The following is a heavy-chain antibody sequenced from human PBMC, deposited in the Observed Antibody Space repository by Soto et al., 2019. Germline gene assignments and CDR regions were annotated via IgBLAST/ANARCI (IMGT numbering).Heavy chain of an antibody. CDR2: ISYDGSNK. V-gene: IGHV3-30*18. J-gene: IGHJ6*03. D-gene: IGHD1-1*01. CDR3: AKKALLDYYYYYYMDG. CDR1: GFTFSSYG. Sequence: QVQLVESGGGVVQPGRSLRLSCAASGFTFSSYGMHWVRQAPGKGLEWVAVISYDGSNKYYADSVKGRFTISRDNSKNTLYLQMNSLRAEDTAVYYCAKKALLDYYYYYYMDGWGKGTTVTVSS.